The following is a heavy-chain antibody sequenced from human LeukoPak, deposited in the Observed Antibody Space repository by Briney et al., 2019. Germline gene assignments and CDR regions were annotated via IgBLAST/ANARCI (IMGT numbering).Heavy chain of an antibody. CDR2: VKQDGSEK. V-gene: IGHV3-7*01. Sequence: GGSLRLSCAASGFTFSSYWMSWVRQAPGKGLEWVANVKQDGSEKYYVDSVKGRFTISRDNAKNSLYLQMNSLRAEDTAVYYCARVGYSSGWGAFDIWGQGTMVTVSS. CDR1: GFTFSSYW. J-gene: IGHJ3*02. CDR3: ARVGYSSGWGAFDI. D-gene: IGHD6-19*01.